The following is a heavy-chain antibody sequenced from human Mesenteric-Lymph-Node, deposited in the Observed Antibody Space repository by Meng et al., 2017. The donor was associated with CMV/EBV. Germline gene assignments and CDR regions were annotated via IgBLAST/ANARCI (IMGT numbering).Heavy chain of an antibody. D-gene: IGHD2-2*02. J-gene: IGHJ6*02. CDR1: GGTFSSYT. CDR3: ARWVVPAAIRGSYYYYYGMDV. Sequence: SVKVSCKASGGTFSSYTISWVRQAPGQGLEWMGRIIPILGIANYAQKFQGRVTITADKSTSTAYMELSSLRSDDTAVYYCARWVVPAAIRGSYYYYYGMDVWGQGTTVTVSS. V-gene: IGHV1-69*02. CDR2: IIPILGIA.